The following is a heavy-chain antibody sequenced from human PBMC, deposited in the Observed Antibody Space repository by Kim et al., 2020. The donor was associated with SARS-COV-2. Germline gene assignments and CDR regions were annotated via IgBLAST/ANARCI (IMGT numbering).Heavy chain of an antibody. CDR2: STI. Sequence: STIYYADSVKGRFTISRDNAKNSLYLQMNSLRAEDTAVYYCVHQNWYFDLWGRGTLVTVSS. V-gene: IGHV3-48*03. J-gene: IGHJ2*01. CDR3: VHQNWYFDL.